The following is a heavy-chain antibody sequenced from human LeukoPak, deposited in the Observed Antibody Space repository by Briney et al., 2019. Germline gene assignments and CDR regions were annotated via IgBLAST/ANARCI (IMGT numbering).Heavy chain of an antibody. CDR1: GFTFSSYS. D-gene: IGHD5-24*01. J-gene: IGHJ3*02. Sequence: GGSLRLSCAASGFTFSSYSMNWVRQAPGKGLEWVSSISSSSSYIYYADSVKGRFTISRDNAKNSLYLRMNSLRAEDTAVYYCAREEMATIGDAFDIWGQGTMVTVSS. CDR3: AREEMATIGDAFDI. CDR2: ISSSSSYI. V-gene: IGHV3-21*01.